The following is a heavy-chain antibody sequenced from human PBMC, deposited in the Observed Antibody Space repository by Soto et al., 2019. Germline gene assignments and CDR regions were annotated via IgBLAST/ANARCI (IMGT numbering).Heavy chain of an antibody. V-gene: IGHV4-30-2*01. D-gene: IGHD2-15*01. CDR3: ARGEAYCSGGTCYYRFDP. Sequence: PSETLSLTCAVSGGSISRDGYSWSWIRQPPGKGLEWIGYIYHGGDAYYNPSLKSRVTISVDRSKNQFSLNLSSVTAADTAMYYCARGEAYCSGGTCYYRFDPWGQGTLVTVSS. CDR2: IYHGGDA. J-gene: IGHJ5*02. CDR1: GGSISRDGYS.